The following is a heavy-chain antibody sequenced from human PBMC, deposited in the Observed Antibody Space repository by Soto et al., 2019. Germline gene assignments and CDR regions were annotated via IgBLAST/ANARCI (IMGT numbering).Heavy chain of an antibody. Sequence: GGSLRLSCAASGFTFSSYAMHWVRQAPGKGLEWVAVISYDGSNKYYADSVKGRFTISRDNSKNTLYLQMNSLRAEDTAVYYCARDYRGQLVRDFHYYYGMDVWGQGTTVTVSS. CDR2: ISYDGSNK. J-gene: IGHJ6*02. CDR1: GFTFSSYA. V-gene: IGHV3-30-3*01. CDR3: ARDYRGQLVRDFHYYYGMDV. D-gene: IGHD6-13*01.